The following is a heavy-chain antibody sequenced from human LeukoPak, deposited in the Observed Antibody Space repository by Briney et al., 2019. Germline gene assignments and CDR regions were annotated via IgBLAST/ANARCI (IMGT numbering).Heavy chain of an antibody. Sequence: GGSLRLSCVASGFTFSDYYMSWIRQAPGKGLQYVSYISSSGTYANYANSVKGRFTNSRDNAKNSLYLQMNSLRAEDTAVYYCARDGGGDIVVAFAFDIWGQGTMVTVSS. D-gene: IGHD2-15*01. CDR3: ARDGGGDIVVAFAFDI. V-gene: IGHV3-11*05. CDR2: ISSSGTYA. J-gene: IGHJ3*02. CDR1: GFTFSDYY.